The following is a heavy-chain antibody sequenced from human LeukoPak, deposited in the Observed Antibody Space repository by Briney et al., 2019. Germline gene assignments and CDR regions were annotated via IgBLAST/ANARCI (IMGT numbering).Heavy chain of an antibody. V-gene: IGHV3-7*01. CDR3: AKWRWRQSEYED. CDR2: IKHDGSGK. Sequence: GPLRLSCEASGFSFSDHWMGWVRQAPGKGLECVANIKHDGSGKEYVDSVKGRFTISRDNAKNSVYLEMSSLRAEDTAVYYCAKWRWRQSEYEDWGQGTLVTVSS. CDR1: GFSFSDHW. J-gene: IGHJ4*02. D-gene: IGHD5-24*01.